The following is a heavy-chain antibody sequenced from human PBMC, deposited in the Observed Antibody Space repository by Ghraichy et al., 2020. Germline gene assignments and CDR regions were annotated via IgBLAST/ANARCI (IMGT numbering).Heavy chain of an antibody. CDR3: ARDTMYSGTYQLAS. CDR2: IWYDGSNK. D-gene: IGHD1-26*01. CDR1: GFTFSNYG. Sequence: GGSLRLSCGTSGFTFSNYGMHWVRQAPGKGLEWVADIWYDGSNKYYADSVKGRFTISRDNSKNTLHLQMNSLRAEDTAVYYCARDTMYSGTYQLASWGQGTLVTVSS. J-gene: IGHJ5*02. V-gene: IGHV3-33*01.